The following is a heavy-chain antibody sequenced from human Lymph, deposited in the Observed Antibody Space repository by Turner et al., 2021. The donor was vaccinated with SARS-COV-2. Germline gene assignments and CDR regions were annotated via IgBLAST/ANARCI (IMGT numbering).Heavy chain of an antibody. Sequence: QVQLQESGPGLVKPSETLYLTSTVSGGSISSYYWSWILHPPGKGLEWIGYIHSSGSTNYNPSLKSRVTISVDTSKNQFSLKLNSVTAADTAVYYCARHGFSGWYGGGMDVWGQVTTVTVSS. CDR2: IHSSGST. J-gene: IGHJ6*02. D-gene: IGHD6-19*01. CDR1: GGSISSYY. CDR3: ARHGFSGWYGGGMDV. V-gene: IGHV4-59*08.